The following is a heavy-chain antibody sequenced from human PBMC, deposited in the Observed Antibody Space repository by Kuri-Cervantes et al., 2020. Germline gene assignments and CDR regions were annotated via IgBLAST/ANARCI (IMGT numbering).Heavy chain of an antibody. CDR3: ARAGFWYRRGPGDYYFDY. J-gene: IGHJ4*02. D-gene: IGHD3-3*01. CDR1: GGSISSYY. CDR2: IYTSGST. V-gene: IGHV4-4*07. Sequence: SETLSPTCTVSGGSISSYYWSWIRQPAGKRLEWIGRIYTSGSTNYNPSLKSRVTMSVDTSKNQFSLKLSSVTAADTAVYYCARAGFWYRRGPGDYYFDYWGQGTLVTVSS.